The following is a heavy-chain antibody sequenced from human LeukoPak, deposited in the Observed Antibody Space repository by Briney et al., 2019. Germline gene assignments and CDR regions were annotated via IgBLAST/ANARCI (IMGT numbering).Heavy chain of an antibody. D-gene: IGHD6-13*01. V-gene: IGHV6-1*01. CDR2: TYYRSKWYN. J-gene: IGHJ4*02. CDR1: GDSVSSNSAA. CDR3: ARDSSSSWYTFDY. Sequence: SQTLSLTCDISGDSVSSNSAAWNWIRQSPLRGLEWLGRTYYRSKWYNDYAVSVKSRITINPDTSKNQFSLQLNSVTPEDTAVYYCARDSSSSWYTFDYWGQGTLVTVSS.